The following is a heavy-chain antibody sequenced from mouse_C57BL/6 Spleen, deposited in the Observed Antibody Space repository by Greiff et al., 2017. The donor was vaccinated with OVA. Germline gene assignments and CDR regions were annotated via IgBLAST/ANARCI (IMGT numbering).Heavy chain of an antibody. Sequence: EVQLQQSGPELVKPGASVKISCKASGYTFTDYYMNWVKQSHGKSLEWIGDINPNNGGTSYNQKFKGKATLTVDKSSSTAYMELRSLTSEDSAVYYCARGGLYYDYVAWFAYWGQGTLVTVSA. J-gene: IGHJ3*01. CDR1: GYTFTDYY. D-gene: IGHD2-4*01. CDR3: ARGGLYYDYVAWFAY. CDR2: INPNNGGT. V-gene: IGHV1-26*01.